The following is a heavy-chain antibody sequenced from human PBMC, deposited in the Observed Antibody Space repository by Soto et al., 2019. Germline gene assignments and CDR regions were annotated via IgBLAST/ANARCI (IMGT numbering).Heavy chain of an antibody. CDR2: IDNRGSGT. Sequence: GGSLRLSCAASGFTFNGNWMHWVRQAPGKGLVWVSRIDNRGSGTSYADPVKGRFTISRDSATNTLFLQMNSLRPEDTAVYYCTTVFHFWGQGTLVTVSS. CDR1: GFTFNGNW. J-gene: IGHJ4*02. CDR3: TTVFHF. D-gene: IGHD4-17*01. V-gene: IGHV3-74*01.